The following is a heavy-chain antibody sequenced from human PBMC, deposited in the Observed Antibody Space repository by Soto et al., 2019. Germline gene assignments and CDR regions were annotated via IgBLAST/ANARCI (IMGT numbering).Heavy chain of an antibody. CDR1: GGSISSGDYY. J-gene: IGHJ6*02. Sequence: SETLSLTCTVSGGSISSGDYYWSWIRQPPGKGLEWIGYIYYSGSTYYNPSLKSRVTISVDTSKNQFSLKLSSVTAADTAVYYCARVRFLESGGYYYYGMDVWGQGTTVTVSS. D-gene: IGHD3-3*01. CDR3: ARVRFLESGGYYYYGMDV. V-gene: IGHV4-30-4*01. CDR2: IYYSGST.